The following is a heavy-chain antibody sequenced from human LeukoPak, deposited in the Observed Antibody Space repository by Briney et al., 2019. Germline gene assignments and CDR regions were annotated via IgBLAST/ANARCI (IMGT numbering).Heavy chain of an antibody. CDR1: GGSFSSSSYY. D-gene: IGHD3-22*01. CDR3: ASYYYDSSGYPYFGY. J-gene: IGHJ4*02. Sequence: PSETLSLTCTVSGGSFSSSSYYWGWIRQPPGKGLEWVGSINYRGSTYYNPSLKSRVTISVDTSKNQFSLKLSSVTAADTAVYYCASYYYDSSGYPYFGYWGQGTLVTVSS. CDR2: INYRGST. V-gene: IGHV4-39*07.